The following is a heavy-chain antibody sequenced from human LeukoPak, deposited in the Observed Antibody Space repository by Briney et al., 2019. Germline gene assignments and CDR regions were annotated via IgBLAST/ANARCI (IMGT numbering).Heavy chain of an antibody. CDR2: TSGSGRSI. CDR3: AKDMNSWRDGRGLGDSFHY. Sequence: PRGSPGHLRAASGFTFSSYAMSWVRQAPGKGLEWVSGTSGSGRSIHYADSVKGRFTISRDNSKNTLYLQMNSLRADDTAVYYCAKDMNSWRDGRGLGDSFHYWVQGTLVTVSS. J-gene: IGHJ4*02. CDR1: GFTFSSYA. V-gene: IGHV3-23*01. D-gene: IGHD5-24*01.